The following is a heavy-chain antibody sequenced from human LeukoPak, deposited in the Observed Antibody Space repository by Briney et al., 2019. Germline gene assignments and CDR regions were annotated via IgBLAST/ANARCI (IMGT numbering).Heavy chain of an antibody. J-gene: IGHJ5*01. D-gene: IGHD3-22*01. V-gene: IGHV1-18*01. CDR3: ARDLWNFYDDSGYNRDFDS. Sequence: ASVKVSCKATSRISWVRQAPGQGLERVRWIGTYGGDTYYAQKFQGRITVTTDTSTSTVYVELRNLRSDDTAVYYCARDLWNFYDDSGYNRDFDSWGQGTLVTVSS. CDR1: TSR. CDR2: IGTYGGDT.